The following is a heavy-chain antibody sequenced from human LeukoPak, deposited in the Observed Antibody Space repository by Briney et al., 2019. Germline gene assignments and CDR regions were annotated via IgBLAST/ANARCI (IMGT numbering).Heavy chain of an antibody. CDR1: GFTFSSYS. CDR3: ARALRAIAARRNDAFDI. D-gene: IGHD6-6*01. CDR2: ISSSSSTI. Sequence: GGSLRLSCAASGFTFSSYSMDWVRQAPGKGLEWVSYISSSSSTIYYADSVKGRFTISRDNAKNSLYLQMNSLRAEDTAVYYCARALRAIAARRNDAFDIWGQGTMVTVSS. V-gene: IGHV3-48*01. J-gene: IGHJ3*02.